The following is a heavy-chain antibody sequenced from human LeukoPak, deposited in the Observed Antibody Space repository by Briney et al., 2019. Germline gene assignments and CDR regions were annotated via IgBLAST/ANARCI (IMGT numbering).Heavy chain of an antibody. V-gene: IGHV3-30*18. J-gene: IGHJ4*02. CDR3: AKMQWLATYAY. CDR1: GFSFSNYG. Sequence: PGGSLRLSCVASGFSFSNYGMHWVRQAPGKGPEWVAVISYDGNTIHYADSVRGRFTVSRDNSKNTLYLQMSSLRAEDTAVYYCAKMQWLATYAYWGQGTLVTVSS. CDR2: ISYDGNTI. D-gene: IGHD6-19*01.